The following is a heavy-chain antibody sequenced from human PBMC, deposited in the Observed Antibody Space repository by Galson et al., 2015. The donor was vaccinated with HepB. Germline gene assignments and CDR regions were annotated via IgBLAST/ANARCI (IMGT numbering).Heavy chain of an antibody. V-gene: IGHV3-7*03. CDR3: ARVYSSGWYSRSSPWFDP. Sequence: SLRLSCATSGFTFSSSWMNWVRQAPGKGLEWVANIKPDGSDKYYVDSVKGRFTISRDNAKNSLYLQMNSLRVEDTAVYYCARVYSSGWYSRSSPWFDPWGQGTLVTVSS. CDR1: GFTFSSSW. CDR2: IKPDGSDK. D-gene: IGHD6-19*01. J-gene: IGHJ5*02.